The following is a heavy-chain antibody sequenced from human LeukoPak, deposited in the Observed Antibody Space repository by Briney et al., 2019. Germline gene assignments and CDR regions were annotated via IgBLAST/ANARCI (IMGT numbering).Heavy chain of an antibody. V-gene: IGHV4-34*01. CDR2: INHSGST. J-gene: IGHJ4*02. Sequence: SETLSLTCAVYGGSFNGYYWSWIRQPPGKGLEWIGEINHSGSTNYNPSLKSRVTISVDTSKNQFSLKLSSVTAADTAVYYCARGRKGTMVRGVILASYFDYWGQGTLVTVSS. CDR3: ARGRKGTMVRGVILASYFDY. CDR1: GGSFNGYY. D-gene: IGHD3-10*01.